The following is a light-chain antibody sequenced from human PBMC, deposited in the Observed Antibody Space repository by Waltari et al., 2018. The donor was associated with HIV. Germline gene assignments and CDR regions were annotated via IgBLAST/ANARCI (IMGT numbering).Light chain of an antibody. J-gene: IGLJ3*02. Sequence: QSVLTQPPSVSAAPGQKVAISCSVSSSNLGTAYLSWYKHVPGSAPKLLIYDNDKRPSGTPDRFSGSKSGTSATLDITGLQTGDGADYYCGTWDRSLGGGVFGGGTKLTVL. CDR1: SSNLGTAY. CDR2: DND. V-gene: IGLV1-51*01. CDR3: GTWDRSLGGGV.